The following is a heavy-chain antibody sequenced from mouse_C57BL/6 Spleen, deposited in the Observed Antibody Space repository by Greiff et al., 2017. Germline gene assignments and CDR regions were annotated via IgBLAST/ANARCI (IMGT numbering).Heavy chain of an antibody. D-gene: IGHD2-4*01. CDR2: IYPGDGDT. V-gene: IGHV1-80*01. Sequence: VQLQQSGAELVKPGASVKISCKASGYAFSSYWMNWVKQRPGKGLEWIGQIYPGDGDTNYNGKFKGKATLTADKSSSTAYMQLSSLTSEDSAVYFCAREGRLYYDYDGYYFDYWGQGTTLTVSS. CDR1: GYAFSSYW. J-gene: IGHJ2*01. CDR3: AREGRLYYDYDGYYFDY.